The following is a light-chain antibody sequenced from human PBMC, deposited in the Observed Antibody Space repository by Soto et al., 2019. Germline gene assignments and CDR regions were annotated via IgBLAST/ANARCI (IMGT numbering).Light chain of an antibody. J-gene: IGKJ2*01. CDR3: QQYNNWPTT. CDR2: GAS. Sequence: EIVMTQSPATLSVSPGERATLSCRASQSVSSNLAWYQQKPGQAPRLLIYGASTRATGIPARFSGSGSGTEFTLTISSLQSEDFAVYYCQQYNNWPTTFGQRTKVDIK. V-gene: IGKV3-15*01. CDR1: QSVSSN.